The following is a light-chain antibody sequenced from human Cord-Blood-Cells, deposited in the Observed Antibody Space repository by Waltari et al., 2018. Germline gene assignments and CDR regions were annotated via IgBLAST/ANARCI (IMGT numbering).Light chain of an antibody. Sequence: DIVMTQSPDSLAVSLGERATINCKTSQSVLYSSNNKNYIAWYQQKPGQPPKLLIYWASTRESGVPDRFSGSGSVTDFTLTSSSLQAEDVAVYYCQQYYSTPFTFGPGTKVDIK. CDR1: QSVLYSSNNKNY. J-gene: IGKJ3*01. CDR3: QQYYSTPFT. CDR2: WAS. V-gene: IGKV4-1*01.